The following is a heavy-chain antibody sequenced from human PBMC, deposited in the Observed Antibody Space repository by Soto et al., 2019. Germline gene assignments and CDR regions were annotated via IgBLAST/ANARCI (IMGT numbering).Heavy chain of an antibody. V-gene: IGHV3-30*18. CDR1: GFTFSSYG. D-gene: IGHD3-10*01. J-gene: IGHJ6*02. CDR2: ISYDGSNK. CDR3: AKEIRRITMVRGVIIGGMDV. Sequence: QVQLVESGGGVVQPGRSLRLSCAASGFTFSSYGMHWVRQAPGKGLEWVAVISYDGSNKYYADSVKGRFTISRDNSKNTXYXPMNSLRAEDTAVYYCAKEIRRITMVRGVIIGGMDVWGQGTTVTVSS.